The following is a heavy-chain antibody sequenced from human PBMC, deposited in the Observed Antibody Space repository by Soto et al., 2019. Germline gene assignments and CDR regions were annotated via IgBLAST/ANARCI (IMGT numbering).Heavy chain of an antibody. J-gene: IGHJ4*02. Sequence: GGSLRLSCVASRFSFSSYEMSWVRQAAGKGLEWVSRVSLTGDRTNYAGSVKGRFTVSRGNFKNTLYLEMDSLRPEDTAIYYCARGGGYCTPTSCAIDSWGQGTLVTVSS. CDR3: ARGGGYCTPTSCAIDS. V-gene: IGHV3-23*01. D-gene: IGHD2-8*01. CDR1: RFSFSSYE. CDR2: VSLTGDRT.